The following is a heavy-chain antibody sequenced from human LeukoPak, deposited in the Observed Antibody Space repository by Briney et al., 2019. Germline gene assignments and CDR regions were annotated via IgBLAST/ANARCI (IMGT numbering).Heavy chain of an antibody. Sequence: GGSLRLSCAASGFTFSSYSMNWVRQAPGKGLEWVSSISSSSSYIYYADSVKGRFTISRDNAKNSLYLQMNSPRAEDTAVYYCARGTRGLGTPNCSGGSCYLRWFDPWGQGTLVTVSS. CDR3: ARGTRGLGTPNCSGGSCYLRWFDP. D-gene: IGHD2-15*01. CDR2: ISSSSSYI. V-gene: IGHV3-21*01. CDR1: GFTFSSYS. J-gene: IGHJ5*02.